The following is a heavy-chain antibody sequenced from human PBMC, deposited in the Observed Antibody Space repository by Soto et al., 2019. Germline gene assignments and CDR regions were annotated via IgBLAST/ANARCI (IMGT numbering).Heavy chain of an antibody. D-gene: IGHD6-13*01. CDR1: GFTFGDYA. CDR3: AKGLSIAAADDAFDI. CDR2: ISWNRGTI. J-gene: IGHJ3*02. V-gene: IGHV3-9*01. Sequence: EVQLVESGGELVQPGRSLRLSCTGSGFTFGDYAMYWVRQAPGKGLEWVSGISWNRGTIDYADSVKGRFTISRENGNNSVYLEMNSLRTEDTALYYCAKGLSIAAADDAFDIWGQGTVVTVSS.